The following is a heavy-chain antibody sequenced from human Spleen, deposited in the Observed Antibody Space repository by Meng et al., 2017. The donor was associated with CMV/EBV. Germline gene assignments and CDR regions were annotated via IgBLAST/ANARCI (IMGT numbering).Heavy chain of an antibody. CDR2: IKNDGSEI. Sequence: GESLKISCTASGFTFSTYWMSWVRQAPGKGLEWVGNIKNDGSEIYYVDSVKGRFTISRDNAKNSVYLQIEHLRVDDTAAYFCARDFAPSAWYYYYYGMDVWGQGTTVTVSS. CDR3: ARDFAPSAWYYYYYGMDV. V-gene: IGHV3-7*01. D-gene: IGHD6-19*01. CDR1: GFTFSTYW. J-gene: IGHJ6*02.